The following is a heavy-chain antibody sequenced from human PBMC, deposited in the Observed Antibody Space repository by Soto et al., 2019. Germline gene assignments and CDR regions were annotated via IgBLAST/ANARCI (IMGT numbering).Heavy chain of an antibody. CDR2: ISYDGSNK. V-gene: IGHV3-30-3*01. CDR3: ARGRDYLGGDFDY. Sequence: VAVISYDGSNKYYADSVKGRFTISRDNSKNTLYLQMNSLRAEDTAVYYCARGRDYLGGDFDYWGQGTLSPSPQ. J-gene: IGHJ4*02. D-gene: IGHD3-16*01.